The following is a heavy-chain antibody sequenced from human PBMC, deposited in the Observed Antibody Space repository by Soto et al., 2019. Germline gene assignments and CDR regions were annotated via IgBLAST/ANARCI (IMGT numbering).Heavy chain of an antibody. Sequence: PSKTLSLTCTVSGGSISSYYWSWIRQSPGKGLEWIGYIHYSGSTKSNPSLKSRVTISVDTSRNQVSLKLSSVTAADSAVYFCARARYQLLHPYYYGMDVWGQGTTVTVSS. CDR2: IHYSGST. CDR3: ARARYQLLHPYYYGMDV. D-gene: IGHD2-2*01. J-gene: IGHJ6*02. V-gene: IGHV4-59*01. CDR1: GGSISSYY.